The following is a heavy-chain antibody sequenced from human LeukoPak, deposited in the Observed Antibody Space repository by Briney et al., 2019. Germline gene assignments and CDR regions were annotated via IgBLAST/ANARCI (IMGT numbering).Heavy chain of an antibody. CDR1: GFTFSGYS. D-gene: IGHD2-21*01. V-gene: IGHV3-48*04. CDR3: ARDVSGGDCYWDY. Sequence: PGGSLRLSCAASGFTFSGYSMNWFRQAPGRGLEGVSYISSTSTTIYYKDSVKGRFTISRDNAKNSLYLQMNSLRAEDAAVYYCARDVSGGDCYWDYWGQGTLVTDSS. CDR2: ISSTSTTI. J-gene: IGHJ4*02.